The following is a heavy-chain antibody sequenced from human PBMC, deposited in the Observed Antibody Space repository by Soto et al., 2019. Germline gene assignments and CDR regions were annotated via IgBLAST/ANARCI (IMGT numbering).Heavy chain of an antibody. CDR1: GGSFSGYY. CDR2: INHSGST. Sequence: SETLSLTCAVYGGSFSGYYGRWIRQPPGKGLEWIGEINHSGSTNYNPSLKSRVTISVDTSKNQFSLKLSAVTAADTAVYYCARADRKLSVIGDCWGQGTLVTVS. CDR3: ARADRKLSVIGDC. J-gene: IGHJ4*02. D-gene: IGHD3-16*02. V-gene: IGHV4-34*01.